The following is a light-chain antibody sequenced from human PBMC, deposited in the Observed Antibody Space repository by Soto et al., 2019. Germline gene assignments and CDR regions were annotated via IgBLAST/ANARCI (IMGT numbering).Light chain of an antibody. V-gene: IGLV2-14*03. CDR3: SSHSSSSTLVV. CDR2: DVS. J-gene: IGLJ2*01. CDR1: SSDVGGYNY. Sequence: QSVLTQPASMSGSPGQSITISCTGTSSDVGGYNYVSWYRQHPGKAPKLMIYDVSNRPSGVSNRFSGSKSGNTASLTISGLQAEDAADYYCSSHSSSSTLVVFGGGTKLTVL.